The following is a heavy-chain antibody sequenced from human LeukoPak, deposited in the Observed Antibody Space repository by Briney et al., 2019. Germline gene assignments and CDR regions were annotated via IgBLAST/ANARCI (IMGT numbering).Heavy chain of an antibody. J-gene: IGHJ4*02. CDR3: ARRGVGSTLDY. Sequence: SETLSHTCTVSGGSISSYYWSWIRQPPGKGLEWIGYIYYSGSTNYNPSLKGRVTISVDTSKNQFSLKLSSVTAADTAVYYCARRGVGSTLDYWGQGTLVTVSS. CDR2: IYYSGST. V-gene: IGHV4-59*08. CDR1: GGSISSYY. D-gene: IGHD2-8*02.